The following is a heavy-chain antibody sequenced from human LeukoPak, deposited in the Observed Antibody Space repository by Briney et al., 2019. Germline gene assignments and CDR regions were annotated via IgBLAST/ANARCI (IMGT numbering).Heavy chain of an antibody. CDR1: GGSITSGTYY. J-gene: IGHJ4*02. Sequence: PSETLSLTCTVSGGSITSGTYYWSWIRQSAGKGLERIGRIYTSGITHYNPSFKSRVAISLDTSNNHFSLRLGSVTAADTAVYYCARSRARYYNSRGYYPDSWGQGTLVTVSS. CDR3: ARSRARYYNSRGYYPDS. V-gene: IGHV4-61*02. D-gene: IGHD3-22*01. CDR2: IYTSGIT.